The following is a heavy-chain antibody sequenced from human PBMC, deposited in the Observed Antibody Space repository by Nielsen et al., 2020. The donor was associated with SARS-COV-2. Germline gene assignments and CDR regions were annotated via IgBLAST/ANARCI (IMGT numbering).Heavy chain of an antibody. D-gene: IGHD1-26*01. V-gene: IGHV3-30*18. CDR3: AKVSSEDSGSYVDY. Sequence: GESLKISCAASGFTFSSYGMHWVRQAPGKGLEWVAVISYDGSNKYYADSVKGRFTISRDNAKNSLYLQMNSLRAEDTALYYCAKVSSEDSGSYVDYWGQGTLVTVSS. J-gene: IGHJ4*02. CDR2: ISYDGSNK. CDR1: GFTFSSYG.